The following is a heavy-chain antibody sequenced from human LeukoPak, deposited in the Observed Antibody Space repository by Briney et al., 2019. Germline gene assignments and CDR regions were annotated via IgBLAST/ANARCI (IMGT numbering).Heavy chain of an antibody. V-gene: IGHV1-18*01. CDR3: ARDGVRGYCSGGSCYAYFDY. CDR2: ISAYNGNT. Sequence: ASVKVSCKASGYTFTSYGISWVRQAPGQGLEWMGWISAYNGNTNYAQKPQGRVTMTTDTSTSTAYMELRSLRSDDTAVYYCARDGVRGYCSGGSCYAYFDYWGQGTLVTVSS. J-gene: IGHJ4*02. CDR1: GYTFTSYG. D-gene: IGHD2-15*01.